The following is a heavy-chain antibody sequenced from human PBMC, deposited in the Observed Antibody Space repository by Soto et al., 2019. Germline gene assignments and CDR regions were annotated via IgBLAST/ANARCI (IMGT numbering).Heavy chain of an antibody. J-gene: IGHJ6*02. CDR3: ARDPEGDYYYGMDV. CDR2: ISAYNGNT. Sequence: ASVKVSCNASCYTFTSYGISWVRQSPGQGLEWMGWISAYNGNTNYAQKLQGRVTMTTDTSTSTAYMELTSLRSDDTAVYYRARDPEGDYYYGMDVWGQGTTVTVSS. V-gene: IGHV1-18*04. CDR1: CYTFTSYG.